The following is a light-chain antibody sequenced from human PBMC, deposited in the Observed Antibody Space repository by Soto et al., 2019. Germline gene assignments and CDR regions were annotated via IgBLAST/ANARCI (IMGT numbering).Light chain of an antibody. Sequence: EIVLTQSPGTLSLSPGERATLSCRASQSVSSSYLAWYQQKPGQAPRLLIYGASSRATGIPDRFSGSGSGTDFTLTISRLEPEDFAVYYCEQYVSSPMYTFGQGTKLE. CDR2: GAS. J-gene: IGKJ2*01. CDR3: EQYVSSPMYT. CDR1: QSVSSSY. V-gene: IGKV3-20*01.